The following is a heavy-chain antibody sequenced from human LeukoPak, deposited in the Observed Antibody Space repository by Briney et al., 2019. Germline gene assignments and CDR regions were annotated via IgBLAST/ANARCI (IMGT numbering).Heavy chain of an antibody. V-gene: IGHV1-69*13. CDR2: IIPIFGTA. CDR3: AAQGLGYYGSGRDRFDP. Sequence: GASVKVSCKASGGTFSSYAISWVRRAPGQGLEWMRGIIPIFGTANYAQKFQGRVTITADESTSTAYMELSSLRSEDTAVYYCAAQGLGYYGSGRDRFDPWGQGTLVTVSS. J-gene: IGHJ5*02. CDR1: GGTFSSYA. D-gene: IGHD3-10*01.